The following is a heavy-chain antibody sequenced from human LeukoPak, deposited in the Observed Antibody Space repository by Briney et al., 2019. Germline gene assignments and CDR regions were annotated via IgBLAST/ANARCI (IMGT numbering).Heavy chain of an antibody. J-gene: IGHJ4*02. CDR1: GGSISNYY. D-gene: IGHD1-26*01. Sequence: SETLSLTCTVSGGSISNYYWGWVRQPPGKGLEWVGSVFDSGNTYYNPSLKSRVTISVDKSRNQVSLTLSSVSAADTAVYYCAREPFIGSSFYYWGRGALVTVSS. V-gene: IGHV4-59*01. CDR3: AREPFIGSSFYY. CDR2: VFDSGNT.